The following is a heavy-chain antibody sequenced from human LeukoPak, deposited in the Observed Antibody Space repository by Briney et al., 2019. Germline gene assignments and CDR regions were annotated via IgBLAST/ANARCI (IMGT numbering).Heavy chain of an antibody. J-gene: IGHJ6*04. CDR3: ATRYCTISACRASSYKSFDV. V-gene: IGHV3-30*03. D-gene: IGHD2-8*01. CDR1: GFTFSSYG. CDR2: ISYGGSNK. Sequence: PGRSLRLSCAASGFTFSSYGMHWVRQAPGKGLEWVAVISYGGSNKYYADSVEGRFTISRDNSKNTLYLQMNSLRADDTAVYYCATRYCTISACRASSYKSFDVWGKGTTVTVSS.